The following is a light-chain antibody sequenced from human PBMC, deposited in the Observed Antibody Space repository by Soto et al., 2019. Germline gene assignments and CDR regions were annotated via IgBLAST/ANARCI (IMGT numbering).Light chain of an antibody. J-gene: IGLJ3*02. CDR3: AAWDDCLGGWV. CDR2: RNN. CDR1: SSNIGSNY. Sequence: QSVLTQPPSASGTPGQRVTISCSGSSSNIGSNYVYWYQQLPGTAPKLLIYRNNQRPSGVPDRFSGSKSGTSASLAISGLRSEDEADYYCAAWDDCLGGWVFGGGTKLTVL. V-gene: IGLV1-47*01.